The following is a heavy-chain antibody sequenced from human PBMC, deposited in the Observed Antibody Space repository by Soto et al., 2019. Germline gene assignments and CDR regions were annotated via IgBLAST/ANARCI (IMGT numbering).Heavy chain of an antibody. Sequence: QVPLVESGGGLVKPGGSLRLSCVASGFTFSDHYMTWIRQAPGKGLEWLSYISTSSSYTNYADSVKGRFTISRDNAMNSLYLQMISLRAEDTAVYYCARLRLTGYFDYWGQGTLVTVSS. CDR1: GFTFSDHY. CDR2: ISTSSSYT. V-gene: IGHV3-11*05. CDR3: ARLRLTGYFDY. J-gene: IGHJ4*02.